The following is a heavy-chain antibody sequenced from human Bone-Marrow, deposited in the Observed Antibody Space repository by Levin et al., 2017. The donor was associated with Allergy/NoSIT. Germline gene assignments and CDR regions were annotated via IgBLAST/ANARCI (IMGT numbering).Heavy chain of an antibody. D-gene: IGHD1-26*01. CDR2: INKEGGDI. J-gene: IGHJ4*02. V-gene: IGHV3-7*01. Sequence: PGGSLRLSCAASGFTFSNDWMTWVRQAPGKGLEWVANINKEGGDIGYADSVKGRFTISRDNAKNSLYLQMSTLRVEDTAIYYGTRNLGHYRLDSWGQGTLVTVSS. CDR1: GFTFSNDW. CDR3: TRNLGHYRLDS.